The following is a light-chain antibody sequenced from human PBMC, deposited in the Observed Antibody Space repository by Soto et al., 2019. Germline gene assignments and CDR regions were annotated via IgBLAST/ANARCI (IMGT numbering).Light chain of an antibody. CDR1: SSDVGTYNL. CDR2: EVS. CDR3: CSYAGSSTYVV. V-gene: IGLV2-23*02. J-gene: IGLJ2*01. Sequence: QSALTQPASVSGSPGQSITISCTGTSSDVGTYNLVSWYQQDPGKAPKLMIYEVSKRPSGVSNRFSGSKSGNTASLTISGLQAEDEADYYCCSYAGSSTYVVFGGGTKLTVL.